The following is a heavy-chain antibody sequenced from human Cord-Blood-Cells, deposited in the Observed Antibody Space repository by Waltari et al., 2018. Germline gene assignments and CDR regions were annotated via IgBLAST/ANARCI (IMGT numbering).Heavy chain of an antibody. J-gene: IGHJ4*02. Sequence: QVQLVESGGGVVQPGRSLRLSCAASGFTFSSYAMHWVRQAPGKGLEWVAVISYDGSNKYYADSGKGRFTISRDNSKNTLYLQMNSLRAEDTAVYYCARDRSLYGSGMGGDYWGQGTLVTVSS. CDR3: ARDRSLYGSGMGGDY. D-gene: IGHD3-10*01. CDR1: GFTFSSYA. V-gene: IGHV3-30-3*01. CDR2: ISYDGSNK.